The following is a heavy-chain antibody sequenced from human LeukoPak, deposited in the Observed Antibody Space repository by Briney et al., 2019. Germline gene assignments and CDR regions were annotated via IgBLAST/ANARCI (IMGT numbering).Heavy chain of an antibody. D-gene: IGHD6-6*01. CDR1: GGSISSYY. V-gene: IGHV4-59*08. J-gene: IGHJ5*02. CDR2: IYYSGST. CDR3: ARFEYSSSPQGFDP. Sequence: SETLSLTCTVSGGSISSYYRSWIRQPPGKGLEWIGYIYYSGSTNYNPSLKSRVTISVDTSKNQFSLKLSSVTAADTAVYYCARFEYSSSPQGFDPWGQGTLVTVSS.